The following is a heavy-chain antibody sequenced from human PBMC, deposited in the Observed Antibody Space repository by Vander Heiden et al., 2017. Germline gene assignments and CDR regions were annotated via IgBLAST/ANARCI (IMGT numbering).Heavy chain of an antibody. CDR1: GFTLSSYA. CDR3: AKDHSGWYGIDY. J-gene: IGHJ4*02. CDR2: ISGSGGST. V-gene: IGHV3-23*01. Sequence: EVQLLESGGALVQPGGSLRLSCAASGFTLSSYAMSWVRQAPGKGLEWVSAISGSGGSTYYADSVKGRFTISRDNSKNTLYLQMNSLRAEDTAVYYCAKDHSGWYGIDYWGQGTLVTVSS. D-gene: IGHD6-19*01.